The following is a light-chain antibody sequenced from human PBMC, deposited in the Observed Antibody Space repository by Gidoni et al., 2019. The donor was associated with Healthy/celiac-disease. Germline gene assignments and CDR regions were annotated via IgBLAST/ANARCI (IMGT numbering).Light chain of an antibody. CDR3: QQYYSNPFT. CDR1: QSVLYSSNNKNY. CDR2: WAS. Sequence: EIVLTPSPDSLAVSLGERPTITCKSSQSVLYSSNNKNYLAWYQQKPGQPPKLLIYWASTRESGVPYRFSGSGSGTDFTLTISSLQAEDLAVYYCQQYYSNPFTFGPGTKVEIK. J-gene: IGKJ3*01. V-gene: IGKV4-1*01.